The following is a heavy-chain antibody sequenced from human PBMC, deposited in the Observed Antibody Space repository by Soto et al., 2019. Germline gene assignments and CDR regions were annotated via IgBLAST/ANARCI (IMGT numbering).Heavy chain of an antibody. Sequence: SETLSLTCAVYGGSFSGYYWSWIRQPPGKGLEWIGEINHSGSTNYNPSLKSRVTISVDTSKNQFSLKLSSVTAADTAVYYCARGYGIAAAVMYYFDYWGQGTLVTVSS. CDR1: GGSFSGYY. V-gene: IGHV4-34*01. D-gene: IGHD6-13*01. J-gene: IGHJ4*02. CDR2: INHSGST. CDR3: ARGYGIAAAVMYYFDY.